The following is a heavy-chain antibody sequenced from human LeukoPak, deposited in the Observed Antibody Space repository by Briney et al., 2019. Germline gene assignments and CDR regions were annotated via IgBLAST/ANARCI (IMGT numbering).Heavy chain of an antibody. CDR1: GYTFTGYY. V-gene: IGHV1-2*02. CDR2: INPNSGGT. Sequence: GASVKVSCKASGYTFTGYYMHWVRQAPGQGLEWMGWINPNSGGTNYAQKFQGRVTMTRDTPISTAYMELSRLRSDDTAVYYCARVPTGSFRGWFDPWGQGTLVTVSS. CDR3: ARVPTGSFRGWFDP. J-gene: IGHJ5*02. D-gene: IGHD2-8*02.